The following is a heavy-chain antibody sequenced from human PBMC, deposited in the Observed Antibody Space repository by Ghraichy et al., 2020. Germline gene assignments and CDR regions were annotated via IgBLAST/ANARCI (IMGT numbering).Heavy chain of an antibody. CDR2: ISGSGESI. CDR1: GFIFSTYA. V-gene: IGHV3-23*01. J-gene: IGHJ4*02. D-gene: IGHD2-8*02. CDR3: TKDKEVVVNSIHDY. Sequence: GGSLRLSCTASGFIFSTYAMSWVRQTPGKGLEWVSGISGSGESIFYRDSVKGRFRISRDNSENTLYLQMNSLRAEDTAVYYCTKDKEVVVNSIHDYWGQGTLVAVSS.